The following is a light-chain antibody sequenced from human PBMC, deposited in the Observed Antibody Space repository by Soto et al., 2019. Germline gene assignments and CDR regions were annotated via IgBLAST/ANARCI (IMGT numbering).Light chain of an antibody. CDR3: QQDNNLPRT. CDR2: GAS. J-gene: IGKJ1*01. Sequence: EIVMTQSPATLSVSPGERATLSCRASQSVSSNLAWYQQKPGQAPRLLIYGASTRATGIPARFSGSGSGTEFTLTISSLQAEDFAVYYCQQDNNLPRTVGQGTKGEIK. V-gene: IGKV3-15*01. CDR1: QSVSSN.